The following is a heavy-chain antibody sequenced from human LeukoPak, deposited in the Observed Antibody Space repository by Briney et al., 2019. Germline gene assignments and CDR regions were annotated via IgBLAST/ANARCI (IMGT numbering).Heavy chain of an antibody. Sequence: ASVNISCKASGYTFTIYFIHWVRQAPGRGLEWMGVINPSGDTTTYAQGFEGRLTMTRDTSTSTAYMDLNSLTFDDTAVYYCARDKRGSLDHWGQGTLVAVSS. D-gene: IGHD3-10*01. J-gene: IGHJ4*02. CDR3: ARDKRGSLDH. CDR1: GYTFTIYF. CDR2: INPSGDTT. V-gene: IGHV1-46*01.